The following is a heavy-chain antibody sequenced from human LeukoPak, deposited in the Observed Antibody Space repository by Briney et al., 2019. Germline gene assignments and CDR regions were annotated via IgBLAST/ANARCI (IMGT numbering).Heavy chain of an antibody. J-gene: IGHJ3*02. CDR1: GFTFSSYE. CDR3: ARGTMIVVVTRFDI. V-gene: IGHV3-48*03. D-gene: IGHD3-22*01. CDR2: ISSSGSTI. Sequence: GGSLNLSCAASGFTFSSYEMNWVRQAPGKGLEWVSYISSSGSTIYYADSVKGRFTISRDNAKNSLYLQMNSLRAEDTAVYYCARGTMIVVVTRFDIWGQETMVTVSS.